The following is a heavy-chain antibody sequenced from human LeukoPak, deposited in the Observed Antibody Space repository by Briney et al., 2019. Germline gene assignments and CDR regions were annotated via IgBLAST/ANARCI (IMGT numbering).Heavy chain of an antibody. Sequence: SETLSLTCAVYGGSFSGYYWSWIRQSPGKGLEWIGEINHSGSTNYNPSLKSRVTISVDTSKNQFSLKLSSVTAADTAVYYCARALRGIAARLYPYWGQGTLVTVSS. V-gene: IGHV4-34*01. CDR2: INHSGST. CDR3: ARALRGIAARLYPY. J-gene: IGHJ4*02. CDR1: GGSFSGYY. D-gene: IGHD6-6*01.